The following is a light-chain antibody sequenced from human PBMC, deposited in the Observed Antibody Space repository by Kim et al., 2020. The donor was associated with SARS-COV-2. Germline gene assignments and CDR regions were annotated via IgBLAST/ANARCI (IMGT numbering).Light chain of an antibody. Sequence: SASVGDRITITCRASQAINNYLAWYQQKPGKVPKLIMYAASTLQSGVPSRFSGGGSGTDFTLTISSLQPEDAATYYCQKYNSVPWTFGQGTKVDIK. V-gene: IGKV1-27*01. CDR2: AAS. CDR3: QKYNSVPWT. J-gene: IGKJ1*01. CDR1: QAINNY.